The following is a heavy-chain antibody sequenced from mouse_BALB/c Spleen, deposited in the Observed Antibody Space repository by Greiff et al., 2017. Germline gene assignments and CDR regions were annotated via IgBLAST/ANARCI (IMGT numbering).Heavy chain of an antibody. J-gene: IGHJ2*01. Sequence: EVKLVESGGGLVKPGGSLKLSCAASGFAFSSYDMSWVRQTPEKRLEWVAYISSGGGSTYYPDTVKGRFTISRDNAKNTLYLQMSSLKSEDTAMYYCARAYGNYVGYFDYWGQGTTLTVSS. CDR1: GFAFSSYD. CDR2: ISSGGGST. CDR3: ARAYGNYVGYFDY. V-gene: IGHV5-12-1*01. D-gene: IGHD2-1*01.